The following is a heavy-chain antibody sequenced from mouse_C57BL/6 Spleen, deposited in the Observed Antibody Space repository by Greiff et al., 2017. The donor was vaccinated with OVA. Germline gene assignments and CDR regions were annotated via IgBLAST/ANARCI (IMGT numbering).Heavy chain of an antibody. CDR2: IYPGNSDT. V-gene: IGHV1-5*01. Sequence: DVQLQESGTVLARPGASVKMSCKTSGYTFTSYWMHWVKQRPGQGLEWIGAIYPGNSDTSYNQKFKGKAKLTAVTSASTAYMELSSLTNEDSAVYYCTRSTPYGSSNYWYFDVWGTGTTVTVSS. CDR3: TRSTPYGSSNYWYFDV. J-gene: IGHJ1*03. CDR1: GYTFTSYW. D-gene: IGHD1-1*01.